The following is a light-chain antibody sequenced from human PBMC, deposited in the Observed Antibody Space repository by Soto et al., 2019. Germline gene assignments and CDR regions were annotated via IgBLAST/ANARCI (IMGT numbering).Light chain of an antibody. CDR3: QQYDNLPLT. Sequence: DIQMTQSPSSVSASVGERVTITCQASQDISNYLNWYQQKPGKAPKLLIYDASNLETGVPSRFSGSGSGTDFTFTISSLQPEDIATYYCQQYDNLPLTFGGGTKV. J-gene: IGKJ4*01. CDR1: QDISNY. V-gene: IGKV1-33*01. CDR2: DAS.